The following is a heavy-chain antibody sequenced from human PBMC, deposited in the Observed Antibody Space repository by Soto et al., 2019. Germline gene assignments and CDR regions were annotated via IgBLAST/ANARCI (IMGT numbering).Heavy chain of an antibody. J-gene: IGHJ4*02. Sequence: QVQLVQSGAEVKKPGASVKVACKASGYTFTSYGISWVRQAPGQGPEWMGWISTNNGNTNYAQKIRGRVTMTKDTPTSTAYMQLRSLRSDDTAVYYCARHTSSWPFDYGGQGTLVTVSS. CDR2: ISTNNGNT. V-gene: IGHV1-18*01. CDR1: GYTFTSYG. D-gene: IGHD6-13*01. CDR3: ARHTSSWPFDY.